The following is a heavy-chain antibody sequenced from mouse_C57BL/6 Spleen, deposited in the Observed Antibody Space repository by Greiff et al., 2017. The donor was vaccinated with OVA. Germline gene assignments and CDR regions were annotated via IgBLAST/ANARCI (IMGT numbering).Heavy chain of an antibody. CDR3: ARDRYYYGVAGYYAMDY. Sequence: EVQLVESEGGLVQPGSSMKLSCTASGFTFSDYYMAWVRQVPEKGLEWVANINYDGSSTYYLDSLKSRFIISRDNAKNILYLQMSSLKSQDTATYYCARDRYYYGVAGYYAMDYWGQGTSVTVSS. V-gene: IGHV5-16*01. CDR2: INYDGSST. D-gene: IGHD1-1*01. J-gene: IGHJ4*01. CDR1: GFTFSDYY.